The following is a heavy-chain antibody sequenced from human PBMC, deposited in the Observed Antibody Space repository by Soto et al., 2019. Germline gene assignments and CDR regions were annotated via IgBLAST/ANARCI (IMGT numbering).Heavy chain of an antibody. V-gene: IGHV3-15*01. CDR3: TDTTYYYDSSDKA. CDR2: IKSKTDGGTT. CDR1: GFTFSNAW. D-gene: IGHD3-22*01. J-gene: IGHJ5*02. Sequence: EVQLVESGGGLVKPGGSLRLSCAASGFTFSNAWMSWVRQAPGKGLEWVGRIKSKTDGGTTDYAAPVKGRFTISRDDSKNTLYLQMNSLKTEDTAVYYCTDTTYYYDSSDKAWGQGTLVTVSS.